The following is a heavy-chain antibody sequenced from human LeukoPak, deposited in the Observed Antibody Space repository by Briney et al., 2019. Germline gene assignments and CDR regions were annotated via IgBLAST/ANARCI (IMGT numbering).Heavy chain of an antibody. J-gene: IGHJ5*02. V-gene: IGHV1-69*13. Sequence: SVKVSCKASGGTFSSYAISWVRQAPGQGLEWMGGIIPIFGTANYAQKFQGRVTITADESTSTAYMELSSLRSEDTAVYYCARELGLCYGSGKWWFDPWGQGTLVTVSS. D-gene: IGHD3-10*01. CDR3: ARELGLCYGSGKWWFDP. CDR2: IIPIFGTA. CDR1: GGTFSSYA.